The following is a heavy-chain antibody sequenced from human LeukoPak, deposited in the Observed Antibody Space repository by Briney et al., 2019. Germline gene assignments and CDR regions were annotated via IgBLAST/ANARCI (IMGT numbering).Heavy chain of an antibody. CDR1: GFTFSNAW. CDR2: IKSKTDGGTT. J-gene: IGHJ3*02. Sequence: GGSLRLSCAASGFTFSNAWMSWVRQAPGKGLEWVGRIKSKTDGGTTDYAAPVEGRFTISRDDSKNTLYPQMNSLKTEDTAVYYCTTALNWNYGGDAFDIWGQGTMVTVSS. V-gene: IGHV3-15*01. D-gene: IGHD1-7*01. CDR3: TTALNWNYGGDAFDI.